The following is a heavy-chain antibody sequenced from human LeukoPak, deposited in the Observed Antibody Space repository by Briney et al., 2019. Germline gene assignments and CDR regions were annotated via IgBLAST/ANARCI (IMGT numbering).Heavy chain of an antibody. CDR3: ARGEGTLAGRRWPYRYYYYIDV. Sequence: KPSETLSLTCVVYGGTFSDYYWSWVRQPPGKGLEWIGEINHSGSAKYNPSFKSRVTMSIHTSNNQFSLKLSSVTAADTAVYYCARGEGTLAGRRWPYRYYYYIDVWGKGTTVTVSS. V-gene: IGHV4-34*01. CDR2: INHSGSA. CDR1: GGTFSDYY. J-gene: IGHJ6*03. D-gene: IGHD6-19*01.